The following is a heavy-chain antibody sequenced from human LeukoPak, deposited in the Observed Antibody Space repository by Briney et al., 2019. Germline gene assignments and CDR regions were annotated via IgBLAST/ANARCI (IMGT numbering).Heavy chain of an antibody. J-gene: IGHJ4*02. V-gene: IGHV3-7*01. D-gene: IGHD6-13*01. Sequence: GGSLRLSCAASGFTFSSYWMSWVRQAPGKGLEWVANIKQDGSEKYYVDSVKGRFTISRDNSKNTLYLQMNSLRAEDTAVYYCAKDPRRYSRTGGYFDYWGQGTLVTVSS. CDR3: AKDPRRYSRTGGYFDY. CDR1: GFTFSSYW. CDR2: IKQDGSEK.